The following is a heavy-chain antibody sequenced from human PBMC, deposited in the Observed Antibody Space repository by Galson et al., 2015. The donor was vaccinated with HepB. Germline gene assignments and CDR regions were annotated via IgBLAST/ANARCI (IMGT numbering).Heavy chain of an antibody. CDR2: ISRSSTNI. J-gene: IGHJ4*02. D-gene: IGHD2-2*01. CDR3: ARAKIHVDQNYFDY. V-gene: IGHV3-21*01. Sequence: SLRLSCAASGFIFSDYSMYWVRQAPGKGLEWVSSISRSSTNIYYTDSVKGRFTISRDNAKNSLSLQMNSLRAEDTAVYYCARAKIHVDQNYFDYWGQGTLVTVSS. CDR1: GFIFSDYS.